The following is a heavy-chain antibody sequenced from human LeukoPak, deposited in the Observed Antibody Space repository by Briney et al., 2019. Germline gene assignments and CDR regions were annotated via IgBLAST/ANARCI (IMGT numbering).Heavy chain of an antibody. D-gene: IGHD3-10*01. Sequence: GGSLRLSCAASGFTFSSYAMSWVRQAPGKGLEWVSTISGSGGSTYYADSVKGRFTISRDNSKNTLYLRMNSLRAEDTAVYYCAKGYASGSYSTFDYWGQGTLVTVSS. V-gene: IGHV3-23*01. CDR2: ISGSGGST. J-gene: IGHJ4*02. CDR1: GFTFSSYA. CDR3: AKGYASGSYSTFDY.